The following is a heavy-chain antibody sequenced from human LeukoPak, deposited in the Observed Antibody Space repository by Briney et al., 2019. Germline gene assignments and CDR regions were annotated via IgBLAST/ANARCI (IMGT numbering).Heavy chain of an antibody. D-gene: IGHD6-19*01. CDR3: AKEYSSGWYFLVKYYFDY. J-gene: IGHJ4*02. Sequence: GSLRLSCAASGFTFSSYGMHWVRQAPGKGLEWVAVISYDGSNKYYADSVKGRFTISRDNSKNTLYLQMNSLRAEDTAVYYCAKEYSSGWYFLVKYYFDYWGQGTLVTVSS. V-gene: IGHV3-30*18. CDR2: ISYDGSNK. CDR1: GFTFSSYG.